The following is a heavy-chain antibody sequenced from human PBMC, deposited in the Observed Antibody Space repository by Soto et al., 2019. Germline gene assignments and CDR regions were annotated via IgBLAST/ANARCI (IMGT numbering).Heavy chain of an antibody. CDR2: IYYSGST. V-gene: IGHV4-30-2*03. D-gene: IGHD6-19*01. J-gene: IGHJ4*02. CDR3: ARHVREKGAGYSSGHSD. CDR1: GASISSGGYS. Sequence: PSETLSLTCSFSGASISSGGYSWNWIRQPPGKGLEWIGYIYYSGSTYYNPSLKSRVTISVDTSKNQFSLKLSSVTAADTAVYYCARHVREKGAGYSSGHSDWGQGTLVTVSS.